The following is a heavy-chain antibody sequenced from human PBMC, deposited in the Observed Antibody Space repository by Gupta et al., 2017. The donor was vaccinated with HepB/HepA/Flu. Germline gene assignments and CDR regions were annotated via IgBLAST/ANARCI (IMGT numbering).Heavy chain of an antibody. CDR3: ARDPYGDYYSYYYYGMDV. V-gene: IGHV1-69*04. CDR2: IIPILGIA. J-gene: IGHJ6*02. D-gene: IGHD4-17*01. CDR1: GGTFSSYA. Sequence: QVQLVQSGAEVKKPGSSVKVSCKASGGTFSSYAISWVRQAPGQGLEWMGRIIPILGIANYAQKFQGRVTITADKSTSTAYMELSSLRSEDTAVYYCARDPYGDYYSYYYYGMDVWGQGTTVTVSS.